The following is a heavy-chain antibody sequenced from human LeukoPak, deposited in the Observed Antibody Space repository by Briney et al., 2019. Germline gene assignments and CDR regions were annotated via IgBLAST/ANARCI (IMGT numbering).Heavy chain of an antibody. CDR3: ARAPSHSSGYYDGMDV. Sequence: ASVKVSCKASGYTFTSYYMHWVRQTPGQGLEWMGIVNPSGGSTSYAQKFQGRVTMTRDPSTSTVYMELSSLRSEDTAVYYCARAPSHSSGYYDGMDVWGQGTTVTVSS. CDR2: VNPSGGST. J-gene: IGHJ6*02. V-gene: IGHV1-46*01. D-gene: IGHD3-22*01. CDR1: GYTFTSYY.